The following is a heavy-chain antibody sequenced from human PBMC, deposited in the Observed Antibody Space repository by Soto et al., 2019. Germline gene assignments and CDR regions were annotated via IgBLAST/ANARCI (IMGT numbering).Heavy chain of an antibody. J-gene: IGHJ4*02. V-gene: IGHV3-74*01. Sequence: PXGSLRLSCTASGVTFNNKWMHWVRQAPGKGLVWLSRIDGAAATTNYADSVKGRFTISRDNAKNIVFLHVNGLTDEDTAVYYCARGGAMGVDYWGQGDLVTVSS. CDR1: GVTFNNKW. D-gene: IGHD1-26*01. CDR3: ARGGAMGVDY. CDR2: IDGAAATT.